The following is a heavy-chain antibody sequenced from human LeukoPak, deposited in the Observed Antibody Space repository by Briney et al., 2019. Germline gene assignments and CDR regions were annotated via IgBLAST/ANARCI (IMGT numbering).Heavy chain of an antibody. V-gene: IGHV3-30*02. J-gene: IGHJ4*02. CDR1: GFTFSSYG. D-gene: IGHD5-18*01. Sequence: HTGGSLRLSCAASGFTFSSYGMHWVRQAPGKGLEWVAFIRYDGSNKYYADSVKGRFTISRDSSKNTLYLQMNSLRAEDTAVYYCARGYSYVADFDYWGQGTLVTVSS. CDR3: ARGYSYVADFDY. CDR2: IRYDGSNK.